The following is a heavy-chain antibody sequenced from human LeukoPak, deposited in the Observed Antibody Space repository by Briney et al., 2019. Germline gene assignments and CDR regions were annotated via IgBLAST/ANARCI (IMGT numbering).Heavy chain of an antibody. V-gene: IGHV4-59*01. CDR1: GGSISSYY. J-gene: IGHJ4*02. CDR3: ASELDGTLRY. D-gene: IGHD1-1*01. Sequence: SETLSLTCTVSGGSISSYYWSWIRQPPGKGLEWIGYIYYSGSTNYNPSLKSRVTISVDTSKNQFSLKLSSVGAADTAVYYCASELDGTLRYWGQGTLVTVSS. CDR2: IYYSGST.